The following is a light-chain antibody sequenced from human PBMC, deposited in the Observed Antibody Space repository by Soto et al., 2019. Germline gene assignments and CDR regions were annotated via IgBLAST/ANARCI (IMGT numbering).Light chain of an antibody. J-gene: IGLJ1*01. V-gene: IGLV2-14*01. Sequence: QSVLTHPASVSGSPGQSITIAFTGTSTDVGGYKYVSCYQQHPGKAPKFLIYKVSNRPSAGSSRFSGSMSGNTASLTISGLQAEDEADYYCTSKTSTSPYVFGTGTKVTVL. CDR2: KVS. CDR3: TSKTSTSPYV. CDR1: STDVGGYKY.